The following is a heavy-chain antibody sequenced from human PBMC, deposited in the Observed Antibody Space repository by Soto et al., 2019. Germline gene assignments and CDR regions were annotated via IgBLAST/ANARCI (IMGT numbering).Heavy chain of an antibody. CDR3: ARSPDSGSATYYLDY. D-gene: IGHD1-26*01. CDR2: IYPGDSDT. Sequence: PGESLKISCKCSGYSFTSYWIGWVRQMPGKGLEWMGIIYPGDSDTRYSPSFQGQVTISADKSISTAYLQWSSLKASDTAMYYCARSPDSGSATYYLDYWGQGTLVTVSS. J-gene: IGHJ4*02. V-gene: IGHV5-51*01. CDR1: GYSFTSYW.